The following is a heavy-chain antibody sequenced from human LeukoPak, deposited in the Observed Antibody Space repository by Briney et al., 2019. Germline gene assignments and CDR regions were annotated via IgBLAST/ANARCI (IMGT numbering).Heavy chain of an antibody. J-gene: IGHJ6*02. V-gene: IGHV3-33*01. D-gene: IGHD2-2*01. Sequence: GRSLRLSCAASGFTFSSYGMPWVRQAPGKGLEWVAVIWYDGSNKYYADSVKGRFTISRDNSKNTLYLQMNSLRAEDTAVYYCARDIVVVPAAIKNHYYYGMDVWGQGTTVTVSS. CDR1: GFTFSSYG. CDR3: ARDIVVVPAAIKNHYYYGMDV. CDR2: IWYDGSNK.